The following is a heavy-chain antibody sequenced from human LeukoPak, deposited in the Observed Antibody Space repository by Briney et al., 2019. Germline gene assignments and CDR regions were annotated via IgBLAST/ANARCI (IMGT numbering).Heavy chain of an antibody. CDR3: ARVTGDPFDY. D-gene: IGHD2-21*02. Sequence: GGSLRLSCAASGFTFSSYWMHWVRHAPGKGLLWVSRINSDGSSTSYADSVKGRFTISRDNAKNTLYLQMNSLRAEDTAVYYCARVTGDPFDYWGQGTLVTVSS. CDR2: INSDGSST. CDR1: GFTFSSYW. V-gene: IGHV3-74*01. J-gene: IGHJ4*02.